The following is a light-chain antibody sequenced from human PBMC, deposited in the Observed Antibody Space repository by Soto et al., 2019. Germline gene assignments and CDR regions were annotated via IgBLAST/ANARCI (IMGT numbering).Light chain of an antibody. Sequence: QAVVTQEPSLTVSPGGTVTLTCGSNTGAVTSGHYPYWVQQKPGQVPRTLIYDTSNKDSWTPARFSGSLLGGKAALTLSGAQPEDEAEYYCLLSYRDGRSGVFGGGTKLTVL. CDR1: TGAVTSGHY. V-gene: IGLV7-46*01. CDR3: LLSYRDGRSGV. CDR2: DTS. J-gene: IGLJ3*02.